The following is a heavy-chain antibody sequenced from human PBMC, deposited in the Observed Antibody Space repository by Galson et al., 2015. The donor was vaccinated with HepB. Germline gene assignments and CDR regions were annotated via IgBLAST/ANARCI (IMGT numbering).Heavy chain of an antibody. V-gene: IGHV3-23*01. Sequence: SLRLSCAASGFTFSSYAMSWVRQAPGKGLEWVSSISVSGASTYYADSVRGRFTISRDNSKNTLYLQMNSLRAEDTAVYYCARFTIFDFADWGQGTLVTVSS. D-gene: IGHD3-3*01. J-gene: IGHJ4*02. CDR3: ARFTIFDFAD. CDR1: GFTFSSYA. CDR2: ISVSGAST.